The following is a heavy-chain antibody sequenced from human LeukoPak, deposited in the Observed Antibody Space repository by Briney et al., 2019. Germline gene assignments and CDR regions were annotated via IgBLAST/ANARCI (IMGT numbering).Heavy chain of an antibody. CDR2: ISYDGSNK. J-gene: IGHJ6*03. V-gene: IGHV3-30*18. CDR3: AKDLRARYYYMDV. Sequence: GGSLRLSCAASGFTFSSYGMHWVRQAPGKGLEWVAAISYDGSNKYYADSVKGRFTISRDNSKNTLYLQMNSLRAEDTAVYYCAKDLRARYYYMDVWGKGTTVTVSS. CDR1: GFTFSSYG.